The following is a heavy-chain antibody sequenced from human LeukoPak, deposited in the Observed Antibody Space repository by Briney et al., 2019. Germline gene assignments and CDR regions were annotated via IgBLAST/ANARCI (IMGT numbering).Heavy chain of an antibody. Sequence: GGSLRLSCAASGFTFSSYGMHWVRQAPGKGLEWVAIISYDGSNEYYADSVKGRFTISRDNSKNTLYLQTNSLRPEDTAVYYCATTGNLFVYSSGWFSFDYWGQGTLVTVSS. CDR1: GFTFSSYG. J-gene: IGHJ4*02. D-gene: IGHD6-19*01. CDR2: ISYDGSNE. CDR3: ATTGNLFVYSSGWFSFDY. V-gene: IGHV3-30*03.